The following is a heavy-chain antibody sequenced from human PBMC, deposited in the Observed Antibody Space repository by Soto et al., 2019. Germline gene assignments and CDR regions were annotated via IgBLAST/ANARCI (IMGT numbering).Heavy chain of an antibody. CDR1: GFTFSSYG. V-gene: IGHV3-33*01. D-gene: IGHD3-3*01. CDR3: ARESKNDFWARGTYYYYMDV. Sequence: GGSLRLSCAASGFTFSSYGMHWVRQAPGKGLEWVAVIWYDGSNKYYADSVKGRFTISRDNSKNTLYLQMNSLRAEDTAVYYCARESKNDFWARGTYYYYMDVWGKGTTVTVSS. CDR2: IWYDGSNK. J-gene: IGHJ6*03.